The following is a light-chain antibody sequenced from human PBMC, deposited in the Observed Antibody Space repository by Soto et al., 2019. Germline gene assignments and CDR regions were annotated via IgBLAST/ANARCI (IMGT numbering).Light chain of an antibody. CDR2: KAS. CDR3: QQYNSHTWA. Sequence: DIQMTQSPSTLSASVGDRVTITCRASQSISIWLAWYQQKPGKAPKLLIYKASTLDSGVPSRFSGSGSGTEFTLTISSLQPDDFATYYCQQYNSHTWAFGQGTKVEIK. CDR1: QSISIW. V-gene: IGKV1-5*03. J-gene: IGKJ1*01.